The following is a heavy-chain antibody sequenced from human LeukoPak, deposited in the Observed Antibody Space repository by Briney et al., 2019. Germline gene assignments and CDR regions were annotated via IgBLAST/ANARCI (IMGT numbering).Heavy chain of an antibody. CDR2: IYTSGST. CDR1: GCSIISYY. V-gene: IGHV4-4*09. Sequence: SGTLSLTRTVSGCSIISYYWSWIRQPPGRGREGIGYIYTSGSTNYNTSLKSRVTISVDTSKNQFSLKLSSVTAADTAVYYCARGRLVYYYYYYMDVWGKGTTVTVSS. CDR3: ARGRLVYYYYYYMDV. D-gene: IGHD6-19*01. J-gene: IGHJ6*03.